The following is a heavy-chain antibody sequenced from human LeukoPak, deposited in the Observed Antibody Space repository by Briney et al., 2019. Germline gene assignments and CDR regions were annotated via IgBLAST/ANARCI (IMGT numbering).Heavy chain of an antibody. Sequence: PGGSLRLSCAASGFTFSSYWMSWVRQAPGKGLEWVANIKQDGSEKYYVDSVKGRFTISRDKAKNSLYLQMNSLRAEDTALYYCAKDGSRGDFDYWGQGTLVTVSS. CDR2: IKQDGSEK. V-gene: IGHV3-7*03. J-gene: IGHJ4*02. CDR3: AKDGSRGDFDY. CDR1: GFTFSSYW. D-gene: IGHD3-16*01.